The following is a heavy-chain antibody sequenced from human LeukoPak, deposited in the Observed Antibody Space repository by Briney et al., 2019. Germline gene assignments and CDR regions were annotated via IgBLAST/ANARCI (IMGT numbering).Heavy chain of an antibody. CDR1: GGSISSSSSY. Sequence: SETLSLTCSVSGGSISSSSSYWGWIRQPPGKGLEWIGSIYYSGSSFDNPALKSRVTISVDTSKNQFSLKLSSVTAADTAVYYCASEGGGIAAAGPPDAFDIWGQGTMATVS. CDR3: ASEGGGIAAAGPPDAFDI. V-gene: IGHV4-39*01. CDR2: IYYSGSS. D-gene: IGHD6-13*01. J-gene: IGHJ3*02.